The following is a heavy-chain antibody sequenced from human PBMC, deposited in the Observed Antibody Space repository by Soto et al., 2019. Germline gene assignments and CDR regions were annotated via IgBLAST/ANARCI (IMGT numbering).Heavy chain of an antibody. V-gene: IGHV5-51*01. CDR1: GYSFTSYW. Sequence: GESLKISCKGSGYSFTSYWIGWVRQMPGKGLEWMGIIYPGDSDTRYSQSFQGQVPISADKSISTAYLQWSSLKASDAAMYYCARRPRYSGSYWFDPWGQGTLVTVSS. J-gene: IGHJ5*02. D-gene: IGHD1-26*01. CDR3: ARRPRYSGSYWFDP. CDR2: IYPGDSDT.